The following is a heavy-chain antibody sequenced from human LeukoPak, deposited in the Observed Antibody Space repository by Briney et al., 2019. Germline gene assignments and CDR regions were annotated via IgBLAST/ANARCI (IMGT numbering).Heavy chain of an antibody. CDR3: ARDPSYDSSGYPNWFDP. J-gene: IGHJ5*02. CDR2: ISAYNGNT. D-gene: IGHD3-22*01. CDR1: GYTLSNHA. Sequence: ASVKVSCKGSGYTLSNHAFSWVRQAPGQGLEWMGWISAYNGNTNYAQMFQGRVTMTTDTSTNTAYMELRSLRADDTAMYYCARDPSYDSSGYPNWFDPWGQGTLVTVSS. V-gene: IGHV1-18*04.